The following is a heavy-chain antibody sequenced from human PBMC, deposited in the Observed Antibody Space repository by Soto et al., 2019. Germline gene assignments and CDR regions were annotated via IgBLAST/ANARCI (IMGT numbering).Heavy chain of an antibody. Sequence: GGSLRLSCAASGFTFSTYSMHWVRQAPGKGLVWVSRINTDGGKTTYAGSVKGRFTISRDNAKNTLYLQMNSLSAEDTAVYYCTRIYCSSTTCSNFDYWGRGTLVTVSS. V-gene: IGHV3-74*01. CDR3: TRIYCSSTTCSNFDY. CDR1: GFTFSTYS. D-gene: IGHD2-2*01. J-gene: IGHJ4*02. CDR2: INTDGGKT.